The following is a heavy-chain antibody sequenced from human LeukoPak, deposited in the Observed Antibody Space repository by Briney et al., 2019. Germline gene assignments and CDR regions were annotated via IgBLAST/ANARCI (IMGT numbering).Heavy chain of an antibody. CDR3: AKTVVTPGGGY. CDR2: INSDGSST. J-gene: IGHJ4*02. CDR1: GFTFSSYW. D-gene: IGHD4-23*01. Sequence: GGSLRLSCAASGFTFSSYWMHWVRQAPGKGLVWVSRINSDGSSTSYADSVKGRFTISRDNSKNTLYLQMNSLRAEDTAVYYCAKTVVTPGGGYWGQGTLVTVSS. V-gene: IGHV3-74*01.